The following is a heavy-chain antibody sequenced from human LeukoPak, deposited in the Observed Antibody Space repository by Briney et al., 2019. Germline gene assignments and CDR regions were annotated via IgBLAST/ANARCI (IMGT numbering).Heavy chain of an antibody. D-gene: IGHD5-18*01. V-gene: IGHV1-69*05. J-gene: IGHJ3*02. CDR3: ARERVQLWFARAFDI. CDR1: GGTFSSYA. CDR2: IIPIFGTA. Sequence: SVKVSCKASGGTFSSYAISWVRQAPGQGLEWMGGIIPIFGTANYAQKFQGGVTITTDESTSTAYMELSSLRSEDTAVYYCARERVQLWFARAFDIWGQGTMVTVSS.